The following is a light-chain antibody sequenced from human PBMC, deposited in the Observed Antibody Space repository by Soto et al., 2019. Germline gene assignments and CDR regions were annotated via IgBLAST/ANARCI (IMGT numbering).Light chain of an antibody. CDR2: KAS. V-gene: IGKV1-5*03. J-gene: IGKJ5*01. CDR3: QQYLSYPIT. Sequence: DIQMTQSPSTLSASVGDRVTITCRASQGISSWLAWYQQKAGNAPKSLIYKASSLESGLPSRFSGSGSGTEFTLTISSLQPDDFATYYCQQYLSYPITFGQGTRLEIK. CDR1: QGISSW.